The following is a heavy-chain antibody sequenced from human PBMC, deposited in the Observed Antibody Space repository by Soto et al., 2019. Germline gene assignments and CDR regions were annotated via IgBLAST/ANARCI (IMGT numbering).Heavy chain of an antibody. CDR3: TRHGGSYYYYYGMDV. J-gene: IGHJ6*02. CDR1: GFTFSCSA. CDR2: IRSKANSYAT. V-gene: IGHV3-73*01. D-gene: IGHD1-26*01. Sequence: GGSLILSCAASGFTFSCSAMHWVRQASGKGLEWVGRIRSKANSYATAYAASVKGRFTISRDDSKNTAYLQMNSLKTEDTAVYYCTRHGGSYYYYYGMDVWGQGTTVTVSS.